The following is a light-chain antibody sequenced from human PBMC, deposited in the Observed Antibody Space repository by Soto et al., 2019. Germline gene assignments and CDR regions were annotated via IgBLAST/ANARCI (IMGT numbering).Light chain of an antibody. J-gene: IGKJ1*01. Sequence: DMQMTQSPSAPSASIGDRVTITCRASQSISIWLAWYQQKPGKAPKLLIYAPSSLESVVPTRVSASGSGREFTLTMSSLQPDDFATYYCHHYNTYSSFGNGTRVDVK. CDR3: HHYNTYSS. V-gene: IGKV1-5*03. CDR2: APS. CDR1: QSISIW.